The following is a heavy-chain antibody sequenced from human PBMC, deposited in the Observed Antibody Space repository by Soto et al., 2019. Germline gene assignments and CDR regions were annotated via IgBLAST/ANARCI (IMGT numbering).Heavy chain of an antibody. CDR1: GFTFNNYA. V-gene: IGHV3-23*01. Sequence: EVQLLESGGGLVQPGGSLRLSCAASGFTFNNYAMSWVRQAPGEGLEWVSGISSSGGKIYYADSVKGRFTISRDSSKSTLYLQMNSLRAEDTAVYHCVKDRSDIPTYGVDVWGQGTTVTVSS. CDR3: VKDRSDIPTYGVDV. CDR2: ISSSGGKI. J-gene: IGHJ6*02. D-gene: IGHD1-1*01.